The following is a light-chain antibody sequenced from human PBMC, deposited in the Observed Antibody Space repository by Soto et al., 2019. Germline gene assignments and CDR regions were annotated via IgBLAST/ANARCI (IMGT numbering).Light chain of an antibody. V-gene: IGKV1-5*01. CDR2: GAF. Sequence: DIQMTQSPSTLSASVGDRVTITCRAGQSISSWLAWYQQKPGKAPKLLIYGAFSLESGVPSRFSASGSGTEFTLTISSLQPDDFATYYCQQYNSYPNSFGQGTKLEIK. CDR3: QQYNSYPNS. CDR1: QSISSW. J-gene: IGKJ2*01.